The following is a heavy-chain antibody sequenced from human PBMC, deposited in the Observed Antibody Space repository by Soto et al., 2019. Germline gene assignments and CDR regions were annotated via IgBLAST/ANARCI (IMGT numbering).Heavy chain of an antibody. Sequence: QMQLVQSGPEVKKPGTSVKVSCKASGFTFTSSAVQWVRQARGQRLEWIGWIVVGSGNTNYAQKFQERVTITRDMSTSTAYMELSSLRSEDTAVYYCAADGPAAGIYYFDYWGQGTLVTVSS. CDR3: AADGPAAGIYYFDY. V-gene: IGHV1-58*01. J-gene: IGHJ4*02. D-gene: IGHD6-13*01. CDR1: GFTFTSSA. CDR2: IVVGSGNT.